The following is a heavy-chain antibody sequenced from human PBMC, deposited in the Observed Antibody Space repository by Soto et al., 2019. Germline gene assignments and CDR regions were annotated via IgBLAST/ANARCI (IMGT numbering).Heavy chain of an antibody. Sequence: QVQLVESGGGLVKPGGSLRLSCAASEFTFSDYYMRWIRQAQGQGLEWISYISGSGSTIYYADSVRGRFTTSRDNAENTLYLQMNSLRAEDTAVYDCASARGYYYCYMDVWGKGTTVIVSS. D-gene: IGHD3-10*01. CDR3: ASARGYYYCYMDV. V-gene: IGHV3-11*01. CDR1: EFTFSDYY. J-gene: IGHJ6*03. CDR2: ISGSGSTI.